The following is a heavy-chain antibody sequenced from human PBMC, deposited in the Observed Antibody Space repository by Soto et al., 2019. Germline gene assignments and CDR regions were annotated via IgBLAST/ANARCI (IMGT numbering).Heavy chain of an antibody. V-gene: IGHV1-18*01. CDR3: ARGPPNWFDP. Sequence: QVQLVQSGAEVKKPGASVKVSCKASGYTFISYGITWVRQVPGQGLEWMGWISAFNGNTYYAQKFQDRVTMTTDTSTSTAYMEVRSLRSYYTAVYYCARGPPNWFDPWGQGTLVTVSS. CDR1: GYTFISYG. J-gene: IGHJ5*02. CDR2: ISAFNGNT.